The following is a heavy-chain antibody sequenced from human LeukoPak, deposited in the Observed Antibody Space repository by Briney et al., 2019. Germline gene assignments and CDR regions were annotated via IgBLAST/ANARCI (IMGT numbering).Heavy chain of an antibody. J-gene: IGHJ6*02. V-gene: IGHV3-9*01. D-gene: IGHD4-17*01. CDR3: AKSAVSGDYPYYYYYGMDV. Sequence: GGSLRLSCAASGFTFDDYAMHWVRQAPGKGLEWVSGISWNSGSIGYVDSVKGRFTISRDNAKNSLYLQMNSLRAEDTALYYCAKSAVSGDYPYYYYYGMDVWGQGTTVTVSS. CDR1: GFTFDDYA. CDR2: ISWNSGSI.